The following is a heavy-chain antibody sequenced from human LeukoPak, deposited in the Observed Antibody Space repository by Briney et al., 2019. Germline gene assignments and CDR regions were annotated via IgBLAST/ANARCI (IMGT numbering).Heavy chain of an antibody. CDR1: GFTFSSHL. CDR3: ARGRYYFDY. Sequence: PGGSLRLSCAASGFTFSSHLMHWVRQAPGKGLVWVSRISRDGTYTNYADSVRGRFTISRDNAKNTLYLQMNSLRAEDTAVYYCARGRYYFDYWGQGTLVTVSS. CDR2: ISRDGTYT. J-gene: IGHJ4*02. D-gene: IGHD4-17*01. V-gene: IGHV3-74*01.